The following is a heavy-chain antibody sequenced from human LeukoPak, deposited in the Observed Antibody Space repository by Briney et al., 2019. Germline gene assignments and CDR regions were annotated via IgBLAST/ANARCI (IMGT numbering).Heavy chain of an antibody. V-gene: IGHV3-48*01. CDR2: ITHSGSTI. Sequence: PGGSLRLSCAASGFTFSSYAMNWLRQAPGKGLKWISYITHSGSTITYADSVKGRFTISRDNAKNSLYLQMNSLRAEDTAVYYCARDVRYSQDYWGQGTLVTVSS. D-gene: IGHD5-18*01. J-gene: IGHJ4*02. CDR1: GFTFSSYA. CDR3: ARDVRYSQDY.